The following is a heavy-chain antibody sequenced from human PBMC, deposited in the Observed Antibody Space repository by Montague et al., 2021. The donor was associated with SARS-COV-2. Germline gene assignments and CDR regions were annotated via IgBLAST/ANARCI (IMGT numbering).Heavy chain of an antibody. V-gene: IGHV4-39*07. J-gene: IGHJ6*02. CDR1: GGSISSSSYY. CDR3: AKGRLVGGYESDGMDV. Sequence: SETLSLTCTVSGGSISSSSYYWGWIRQPPGKGLEWIGSIHYSGSTYYHPSLKSRVTISVDTSKNQSSLKLSSVTAADTAGYYGAKGRLVGGYESDGMDVWGQGTTVTVSS. D-gene: IGHD5-12*01. CDR2: IHYSGST.